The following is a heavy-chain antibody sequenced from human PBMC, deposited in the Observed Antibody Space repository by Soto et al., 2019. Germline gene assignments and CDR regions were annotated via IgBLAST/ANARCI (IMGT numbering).Heavy chain of an antibody. D-gene: IGHD2-21*01. V-gene: IGHV3-33*01. CDR3: TRGIGDNSYYMDV. CDR2: IWYDGNQK. Sequence: QVQLVQSGGGVVQSGASLTLSCAASGFTFGNYGIHWVRQAPGKGLEWVAIIWYDGNQKYYGDSVKGRFTISRDNSENIMYLQMNSLRPEDTAVYFCTRGIGDNSYYMDVWGKGTTVIVSS. J-gene: IGHJ6*03. CDR1: GFTFGNYG.